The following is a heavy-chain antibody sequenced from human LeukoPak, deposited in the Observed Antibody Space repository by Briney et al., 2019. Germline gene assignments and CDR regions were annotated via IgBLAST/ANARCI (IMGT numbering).Heavy chain of an antibody. V-gene: IGHV3-48*02. CDR3: ARIGVMTGTTHNYFDP. CDR2: ISGSGTNI. D-gene: IGHD1-1*01. Sequence: GGSLRLSCAASGFTFSGYSMTWVRQAPGKGLEWVSYISGSGTNIYNADSVKGRFTISRDNAKNSMYLQMNSLRDEDTAVYYCARIGVMTGTTHNYFDPWGQGILVTISS. J-gene: IGHJ5*02. CDR1: GFTFSGYS.